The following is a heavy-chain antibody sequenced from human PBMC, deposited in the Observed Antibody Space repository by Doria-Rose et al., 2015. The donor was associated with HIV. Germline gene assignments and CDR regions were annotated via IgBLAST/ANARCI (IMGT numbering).Heavy chain of an antibody. V-gene: IGHV2-26*01. CDR3: ARIKSSRWYHKYYFDF. CDR1: GVSLSSPGMG. CDR2: SFSDDER. J-gene: IGHJ4*02. D-gene: IGHD6-13*01. Sequence: QESGPVLVKPTETLTLTCTVSGVSLSSPGMGVSWIRQPPGKALEWLANSFSDDERSYNTSPKSRLTISSGTSKSQVVLTMTDMDPVDTATYYCARIKSSRWYHKYYFDFWGQGTLVIVSA.